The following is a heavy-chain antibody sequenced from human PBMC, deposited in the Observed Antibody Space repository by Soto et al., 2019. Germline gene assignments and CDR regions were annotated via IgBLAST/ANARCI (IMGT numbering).Heavy chain of an antibody. Sequence: GASVKVSCKASGYTFTSYYMHWVRQAPGQGLEWMGIINPSGGSTSYAQKFQGRVTMTRDTSTSTVYMELSSLRSEDTAVYYCARDQRSPTVTKPGYYYYGMDVWGQGATVTVSS. V-gene: IGHV1-46*01. J-gene: IGHJ6*02. CDR2: INPSGGST. CDR1: GYTFTSYY. D-gene: IGHD4-4*01. CDR3: ARDQRSPTVTKPGYYYYGMDV.